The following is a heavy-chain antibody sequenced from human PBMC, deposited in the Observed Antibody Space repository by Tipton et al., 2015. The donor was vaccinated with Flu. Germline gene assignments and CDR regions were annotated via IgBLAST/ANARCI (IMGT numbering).Heavy chain of an antibody. V-gene: IGHV4-59*01. CDR2: IYYGGNT. Sequence: LRLSCTVSGGSISTFYWTWIRQLPGKGLEWIGYIYYGGNTNYNPSLKSRVTISVDTSKNQFSLNLSSMTAADTAVYYCARAWREGYSSSYYGAFDIWGQGTMVTVSS. J-gene: IGHJ3*02. CDR1: GGSISTFY. CDR3: ARAWREGYSSSYYGAFDI. D-gene: IGHD6-13*01.